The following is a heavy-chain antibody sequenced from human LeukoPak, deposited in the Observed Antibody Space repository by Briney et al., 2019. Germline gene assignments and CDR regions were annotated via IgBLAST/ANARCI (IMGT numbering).Heavy chain of an antibody. Sequence: NPSETLSLTCTVSGGSISSYYWSWIRQPAGKGLEWIGRIYTSGSTNYNPSLKSRVTMSVETSKNQFTLKLSSVTAADTAVYYCARDRTPDYYGSGSYYPDAFDIWGQGTMVTVSS. D-gene: IGHD3-10*01. CDR1: GGSISSYY. J-gene: IGHJ3*02. V-gene: IGHV4-4*07. CDR2: IYTSGST. CDR3: ARDRTPDYYGSGSYYPDAFDI.